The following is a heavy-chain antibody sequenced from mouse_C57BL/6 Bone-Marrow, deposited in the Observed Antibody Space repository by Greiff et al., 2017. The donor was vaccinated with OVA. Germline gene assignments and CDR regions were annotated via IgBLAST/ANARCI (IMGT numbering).Heavy chain of an antibody. D-gene: IGHD1-1*01. Sequence: EVKLMESGGGLVKPGGSLKLSCAASGFTFSDYGMHWVRQAPEKGLEWVAYISSGSSTIYYAATVKGRFTISRDNAKNTLFLQMTSLRSEDTAMYYCARRWYYYGSSYVGYFDYWGQGTTLTVSS. CDR1: GFTFSDYG. V-gene: IGHV5-17*01. CDR3: ARRWYYYGSSYVGYFDY. CDR2: ISSGSSTI. J-gene: IGHJ2*01.